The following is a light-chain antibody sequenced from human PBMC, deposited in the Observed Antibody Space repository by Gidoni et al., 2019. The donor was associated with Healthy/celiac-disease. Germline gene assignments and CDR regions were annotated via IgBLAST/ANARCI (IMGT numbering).Light chain of an antibody. V-gene: IGKV4-1*01. J-gene: IGKJ2*01. Sequence: DIVMTQSPASLAVSLGERATINCKSSQSVLYSSNNKSYLAWYQQKPGQPPKLLIYWASTRESRVPDRFSGSGSGTDFTLTISSLQAEDVAVYYCQQYYSTPYTFGQGTKLEIK. CDR2: WAS. CDR1: QSVLYSSNNKSY. CDR3: QQYYSTPYT.